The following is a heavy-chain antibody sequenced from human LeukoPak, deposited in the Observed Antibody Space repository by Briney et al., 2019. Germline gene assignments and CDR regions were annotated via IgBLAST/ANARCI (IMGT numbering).Heavy chain of an antibody. CDR1: GFTFRSYS. J-gene: IGHJ3*02. CDR3: ARDGVLWFGGEGAFDI. Sequence: GGSLRLSCAASGFTFRSYSMNWVRQAPGKGLEWVSSISSSSTYIYYADSVKGRFTISRDNAKNSLYLQMNSLRAEDTAVYYCARDGVLWFGGEGAFDIWGQGTMVTVSS. V-gene: IGHV3-21*01. CDR2: ISSSSTYI. D-gene: IGHD3-10*01.